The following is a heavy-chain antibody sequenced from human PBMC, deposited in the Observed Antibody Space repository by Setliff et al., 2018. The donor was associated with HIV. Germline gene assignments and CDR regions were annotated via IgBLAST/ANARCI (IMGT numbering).Heavy chain of an antibody. CDR1: GGTFSSYA. CDR2: IIPIFGTA. J-gene: IGHJ4*02. Sequence: SVKVSCKASGGTFSSYAITWVRQAPGQGLEWMGGIIPIFGTANYAQKFQGRVTIIADKSTSTAYMELSSLRSEDTAVYYCARGGDGYGPGTWTLDYWGQGTLVTVSS. D-gene: IGHD3-10*01. V-gene: IGHV1-69*06. CDR3: ARGGDGYGPGTWTLDY.